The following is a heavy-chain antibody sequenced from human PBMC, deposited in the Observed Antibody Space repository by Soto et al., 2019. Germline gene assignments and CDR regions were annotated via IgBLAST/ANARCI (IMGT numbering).Heavy chain of an antibody. CDR1: GYTFTSYD. Sequence: ASVKVSCKASGYTFTSYDINWVRQATGQGLGWMGWMNPNSGNTGYAQKFQGRVTMTRNTSISTAYMELSSLRSEDTAVYYCARAAWYYDFWSGYLAFDIWGQGTMVTVSS. CDR2: MNPNSGNT. J-gene: IGHJ3*02. V-gene: IGHV1-8*01. CDR3: ARAAWYYDFWSGYLAFDI. D-gene: IGHD3-3*01.